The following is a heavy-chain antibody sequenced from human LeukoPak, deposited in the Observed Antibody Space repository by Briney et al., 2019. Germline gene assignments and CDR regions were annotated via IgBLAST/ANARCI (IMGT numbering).Heavy chain of an antibody. J-gene: IGHJ4*02. CDR2: IYHSGST. D-gene: IGHD5-24*01. CDR1: VYSNSSGYY. Sequence: SETLSLTCTVSVYSNSSGYYWGWIRQPPGKGLEWIGSIYHSGSTYYNPSLKSRVTISVDTSKNQFSLKLSSVTAADTAVYYCAREAAVEMAKLYYFDYWGQGTLVTVSS. V-gene: IGHV4-38-2*02. CDR3: AREAAVEMAKLYYFDY.